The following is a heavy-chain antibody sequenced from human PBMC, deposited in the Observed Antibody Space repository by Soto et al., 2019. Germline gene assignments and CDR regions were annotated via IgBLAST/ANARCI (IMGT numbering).Heavy chain of an antibody. D-gene: IGHD3-22*01. CDR3: ARDIFGYYYDSSGYYYDY. Sequence: ASVKVSCIACGYTFTSYAMHRVRQAPGQRLEWMGWINAGNGNTKYSQKFQGRVTITRDTSASTAYMELSSLRSEDTAVYYCARDIFGYYYDSSGYYYDYWGQGTLVTSPQ. V-gene: IGHV1-3*01. J-gene: IGHJ4*02. CDR2: INAGNGNT. CDR1: GYTFTSYA.